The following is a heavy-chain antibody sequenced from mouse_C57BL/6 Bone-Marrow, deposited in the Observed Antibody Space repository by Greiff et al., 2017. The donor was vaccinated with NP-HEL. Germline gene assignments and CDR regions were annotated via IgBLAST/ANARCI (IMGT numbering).Heavy chain of an antibody. CDR3: ARQPYCYCSSFWYFDV. D-gene: IGHD1-1*01. J-gene: IGHJ1*03. CDR1: GFTFRDYG. V-gene: IGHV5-15*01. CDR2: ISNLAYSI. Sequence: EVKVVESGGGLVQPGGSLKLSCAASGFTFRDYGMAWVRQAPRKGPEWVAFISNLAYSIYYADTVTGRFTITRENAKNTLYLEMSSLRSEDTAMYYCARQPYCYCSSFWYFDVWGTGTTVTVAS.